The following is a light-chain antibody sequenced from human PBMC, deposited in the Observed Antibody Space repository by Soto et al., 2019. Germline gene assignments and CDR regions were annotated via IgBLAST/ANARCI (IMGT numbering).Light chain of an antibody. CDR1: SSDVGTYDF. J-gene: IGLJ1*01. Sequence: QSVLTQPASVSGSPGQSITISCTGTSSDVGTYDFVSWYQQHPGKAPKLLIYEVSNRPSGISDRFSGSKSDNTASLTISGLQAEDEADYYCSSSTTFTTLLFETGTKLTVL. V-gene: IGLV2-14*01. CDR2: EVS. CDR3: SSSTTFTTLL.